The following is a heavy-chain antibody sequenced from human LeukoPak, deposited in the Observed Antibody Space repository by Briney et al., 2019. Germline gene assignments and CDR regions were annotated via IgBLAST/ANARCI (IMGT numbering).Heavy chain of an antibody. J-gene: IGHJ4*02. Sequence: ASVKVSCKASGYTFITYGISWVRQAPGQGLEWMGWISAYNGNTNYAQKFQGRVTMTRDTSTSTVYMELRRLRFAAPAVYYCEREHYGDAYWGQGTLVTVSS. V-gene: IGHV1-18*01. D-gene: IGHD4-17*01. CDR3: EREHYGDAY. CDR1: GYTFITYG. CDR2: ISAYNGNT.